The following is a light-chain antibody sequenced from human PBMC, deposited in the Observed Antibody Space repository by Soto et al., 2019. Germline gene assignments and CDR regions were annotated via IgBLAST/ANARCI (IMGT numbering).Light chain of an antibody. Sequence: QSVLTQPPSVSGAPGQRVTISCTGSYSNIGAGYEVHWYQQIPGTAPKLLISGHNNRPSGVPDRFFGSKSGTSASLTIIGLRAEDEAGYYCQSYDSSLSGSGVFGGGTQLTVL. CDR2: GHN. V-gene: IGLV1-40*01. J-gene: IGLJ3*02. CDR1: YSNIGAGYE. CDR3: QSYDSSLSGSGV.